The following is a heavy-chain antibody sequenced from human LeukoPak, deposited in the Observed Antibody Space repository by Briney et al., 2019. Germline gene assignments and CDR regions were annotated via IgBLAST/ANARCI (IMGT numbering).Heavy chain of an antibody. CDR1: GFTFSSYA. V-gene: IGHV3-23*01. Sequence: PGGSPRLSCAASGFTFSSYAMSWVRQAPRKGLEWVSTVSGSGDSTYYAGSVKGRFAISRDNSRTTLYMQMNSLRAEDTAVYYCAKYGGYCSGGSCYSDYWGQGTLVTVSS. CDR2: VSGSGDST. J-gene: IGHJ4*02. D-gene: IGHD2-15*01. CDR3: AKYGGYCSGGSCYSDY.